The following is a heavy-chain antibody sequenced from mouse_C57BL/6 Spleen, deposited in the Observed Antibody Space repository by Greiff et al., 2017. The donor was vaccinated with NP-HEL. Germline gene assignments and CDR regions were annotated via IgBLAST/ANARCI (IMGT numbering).Heavy chain of an antibody. CDR2: ISSGGSYT. V-gene: IGHV5-6*01. CDR1: GFTFSSYG. J-gene: IGHJ1*03. D-gene: IGHD1-1*01. CDR3: ARFTVVALHWYFDV. Sequence: EVHLVESGGDLVKPGGSLKLSCAASGFTFSSYGMSWVRQTPDKRLEWVATISSGGSYTYYPDSVKGRFTISRDNAKNTLYLQMSSLKSEDTAMYYCARFTVVALHWYFDVWGTGTTVTVSS.